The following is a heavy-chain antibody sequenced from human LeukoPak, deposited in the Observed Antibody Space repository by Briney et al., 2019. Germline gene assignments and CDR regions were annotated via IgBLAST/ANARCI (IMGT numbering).Heavy chain of an antibody. CDR2: IYYSGST. CDR3: ARDRGAAATGGYYYGMDV. J-gene: IGHJ6*02. D-gene: IGHD6-13*01. CDR1: GGSISTYY. V-gene: IGHV4-59*01. Sequence: PSETLSLTCTVSGGSISTYYWSWIRQPPGKGLEWIGDIYYSGSTNYNPSLKSRVTISVDTSKNQFSLKLNSVTAADTAVYYCARDRGAAATGGYYYGMDVWGQGTTVSVSS.